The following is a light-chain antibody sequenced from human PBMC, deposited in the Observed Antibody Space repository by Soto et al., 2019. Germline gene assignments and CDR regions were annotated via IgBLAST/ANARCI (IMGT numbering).Light chain of an antibody. J-gene: IGLJ1*01. CDR3: SSYISSSIDYV. Sequence: QSALTQPASVSGSPGQSITISCTGTSSDVGGYNYVSWYQQHPGKAPKLMIYEVSNRPSGVSNRFSGSKSGNTASLTISGLQAEDEADYYCSSYISSSIDYVFRTGTKVTVL. CDR2: EVS. CDR1: SSDVGGYNY. V-gene: IGLV2-14*01.